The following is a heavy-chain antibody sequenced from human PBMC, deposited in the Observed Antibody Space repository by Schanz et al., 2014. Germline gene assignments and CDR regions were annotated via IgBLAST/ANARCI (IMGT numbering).Heavy chain of an antibody. J-gene: IGHJ4*02. CDR2: IIPITGIT. V-gene: IGHV1-69*02. Sequence: QVQLVQSGAEVKKPGSSVKVSCKASGDTFRSSTINWGRHAPGQGLEWMGRIIPITGITNYAQKFQGRVTFTADKSTSTAFLEVNSLRSEDTAVYYCARTGYDPSLTHWGQGTLVTVSS. D-gene: IGHD5-12*01. CDR3: ARTGYDPSLTH. CDR1: GDTFRSST.